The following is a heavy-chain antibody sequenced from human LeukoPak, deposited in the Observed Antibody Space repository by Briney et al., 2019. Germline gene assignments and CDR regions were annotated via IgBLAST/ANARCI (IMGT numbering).Heavy chain of an antibody. J-gene: IGHJ4*02. CDR3: ARVYYYDSSGYHFDY. Sequence: ASVKVSCKASGYTSTGYYMHWVRQAPGQGLEWMGRINPNSGGTNYAQKFQGRVTMTRDTSISTAYMELSRLRSDDTAVYYCARVYYYDSSGYHFDYWGQGTLVTVSS. CDR1: GYTSTGYY. D-gene: IGHD3-22*01. CDR2: INPNSGGT. V-gene: IGHV1-2*06.